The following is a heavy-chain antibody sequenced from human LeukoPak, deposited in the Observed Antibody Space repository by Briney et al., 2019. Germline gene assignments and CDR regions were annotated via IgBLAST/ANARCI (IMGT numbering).Heavy chain of an antibody. D-gene: IGHD3-10*01. Sequence: SQTLSLTCTVSGGSMTSGDFYWSWVRQPPGKGLEWIGYIYYNGNTYYNPSLTSRVTISRDTSKKHFSLNLTSVTAADTAVYYCARQGHYYGSGSYGFDYWGQGILVTVSS. CDR1: GGSMTSGDFY. V-gene: IGHV4-30-4*01. CDR3: ARQGHYYGSGSYGFDY. CDR2: IYYNGNT. J-gene: IGHJ4*02.